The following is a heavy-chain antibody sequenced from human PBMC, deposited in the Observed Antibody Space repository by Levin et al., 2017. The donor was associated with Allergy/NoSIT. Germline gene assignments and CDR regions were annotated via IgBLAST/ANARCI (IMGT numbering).Heavy chain of an antibody. J-gene: IGHJ6*02. D-gene: IGHD3-3*01. CDR2: IYSSGST. Sequence: SETLSLTCTVSGDYISTNYWSWIRQTAGRGLEWIGRIYSSGSTNYNPSLKSRVSMSLDTSNNQFSLKLRYVTAADTAVYYGARYRAGRITIFGVVTAMDVWGQGTTVTVSS. CDR3: ARYRAGRITIFGVVTAMDV. V-gene: IGHV4-4*07. CDR1: GDYISTNY.